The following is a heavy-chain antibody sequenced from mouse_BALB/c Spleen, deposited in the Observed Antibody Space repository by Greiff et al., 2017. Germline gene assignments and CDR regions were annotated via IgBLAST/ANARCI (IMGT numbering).Heavy chain of an antibody. V-gene: IGHV5-17*02. CDR3: ARGATRAMDY. J-gene: IGHJ4*01. Sequence: EVKVVESGGGLVQPGGSRKLSCAASGFTFSSFGMHWVRQAPEKGLEWVAYISSGSSTIYYADTVKGRFTISRDNPKNTLFLQMTSLRSEDTAMYYCARGATRAMDYWGQGTSVTVSS. D-gene: IGHD3-1*01. CDR1: GFTFSSFG. CDR2: ISSGSSTI.